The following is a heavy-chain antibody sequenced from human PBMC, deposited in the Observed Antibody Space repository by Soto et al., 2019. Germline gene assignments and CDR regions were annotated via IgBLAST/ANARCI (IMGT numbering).Heavy chain of an antibody. J-gene: IGHJ4*02. V-gene: IGHV4-30-4*01. Sequence: QVQLQESGPGLVKPSQTLSLTCTVSGGSISTGNYYWSWIRQPPGKGLEWIGYIHYSGSTYSNPSLKSRLTISVGTSKNQFSLKLSSVTAADTAVYYCARSAIVYAPTYWGQGTLVTVSS. D-gene: IGHD2-8*01. CDR1: GGSISTGNYY. CDR2: IHYSGST. CDR3: ARSAIVYAPTY.